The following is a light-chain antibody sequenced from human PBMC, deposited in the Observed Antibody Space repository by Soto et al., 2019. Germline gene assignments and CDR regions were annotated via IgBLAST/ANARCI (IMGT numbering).Light chain of an antibody. CDR3: QRYGSSPRMYT. V-gene: IGKV3-20*01. Sequence: EIVLTQSPGTLSLSPGERATLSCRASQSVSSTYLAWYQQKPGQAPRLLIYGASSRATGIPDRFSGSGSGTDFTLTISRLEPEDFAVYDCQRYGSSPRMYTFGQGTKLEIK. CDR1: QSVSSTY. J-gene: IGKJ2*01. CDR2: GAS.